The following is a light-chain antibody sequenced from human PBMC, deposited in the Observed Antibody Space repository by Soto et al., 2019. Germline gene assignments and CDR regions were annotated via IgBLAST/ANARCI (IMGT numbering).Light chain of an antibody. CDR3: QQRRNWPRLA. V-gene: IGKV3D-20*02. Sequence: EIVLTQSPGTLSLSPGERATLSCRASQSVSSSYLAWYQQKPGQAPRLLIYGASSRATGIPARFTGSGSGTDFTLAISSLEPEDFAVYYCQQRRNWPRLAFGGGTKVDIK. CDR1: QSVSSSY. J-gene: IGKJ4*01. CDR2: GAS.